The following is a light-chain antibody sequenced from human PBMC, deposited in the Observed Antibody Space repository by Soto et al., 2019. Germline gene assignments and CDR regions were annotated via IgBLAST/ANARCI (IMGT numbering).Light chain of an antibody. CDR3: QAWT. CDR1: QGISNY. V-gene: IGKV1-27*01. J-gene: IGKJ1*01. CDR2: AAS. Sequence: DIQMTQSPSSLSASVGDRVTITCRASQGISNYLAWYQQKPGKVPKLLIYAASTLQSGVPSRFSGSGSGTDFTLAISSLQPEDVATYYCQAWTFGQGTKVDIK.